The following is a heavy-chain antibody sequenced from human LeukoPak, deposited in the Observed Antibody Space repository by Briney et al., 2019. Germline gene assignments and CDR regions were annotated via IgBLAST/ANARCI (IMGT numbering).Heavy chain of an antibody. V-gene: IGHV3-7*01. CDR3: ARVGDIVVVVAATPSYYGMDV. D-gene: IGHD2-15*01. J-gene: IGHJ6*02. Sequence: GGSLRLSCAASGFTFSSYWMSWVRQAPGKGLEWVANIKQDGSEEYYVDSVKGRFTISRDNAKNSLYLQMNSLRAEDTAVYYCARVGDIVVVVAATPSYYGMDVWGQGTTVTVSS. CDR1: GFTFSSYW. CDR2: IKQDGSEE.